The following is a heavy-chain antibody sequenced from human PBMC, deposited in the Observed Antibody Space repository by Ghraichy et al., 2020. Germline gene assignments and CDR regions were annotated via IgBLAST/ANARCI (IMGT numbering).Heavy chain of an antibody. Sequence: GGSLRLSCAASGFTFSSYWMSWVRQAPGKGLEWVANIKQDGSEKYYVDSVKGRFTISRDNAKNSLYLQMNSLRAEDTAVYYCARNDGRGYSYGHYYYYGMDVWGQGTTVTVSS. D-gene: IGHD5-18*01. V-gene: IGHV3-7*03. CDR3: ARNDGRGYSYGHYYYYGMDV. CDR1: GFTFSSYW. J-gene: IGHJ6*02. CDR2: IKQDGSEK.